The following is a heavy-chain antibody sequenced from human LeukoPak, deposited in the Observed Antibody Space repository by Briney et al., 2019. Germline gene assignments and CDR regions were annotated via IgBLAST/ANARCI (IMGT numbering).Heavy chain of an antibody. CDR2: MYYTGST. Sequence: SETLSLTCTVSGGSTASSSHYWGWIRQSPGKGLEWIAIMYYTGSTYYNPPLKSRVSISVDTSRNQFSLKLTSVTAADTAVYYCARGWAAAGTGNWFDPWGQGTLVTVSS. CDR1: GGSTASSSHY. D-gene: IGHD6-13*01. J-gene: IGHJ5*02. CDR3: ARGWAAAGTGNWFDP. V-gene: IGHV4-39*07.